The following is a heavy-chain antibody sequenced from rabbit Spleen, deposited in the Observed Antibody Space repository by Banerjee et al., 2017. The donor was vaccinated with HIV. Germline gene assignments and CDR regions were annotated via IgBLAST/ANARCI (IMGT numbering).Heavy chain of an antibody. V-gene: IGHV1S45*01. Sequence: QQQLEESGGDLVKPEGSLTLTCTASGFSFSSSWVCWVRQAPGKGLEWIACIYVVGSHDTDYASWATGRFTISKSSSTTVTLQMTSLTVADTATYFCARDTGSSFSTYGMDLWGPGTLVTVS. CDR1: GFSFSSSW. CDR3: ARDTGSSFSTYGMDL. CDR2: IYVVGSHDT. D-gene: IGHD8-1*01. J-gene: IGHJ6*01.